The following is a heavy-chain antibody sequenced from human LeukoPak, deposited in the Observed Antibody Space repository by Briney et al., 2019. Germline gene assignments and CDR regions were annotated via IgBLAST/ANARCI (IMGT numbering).Heavy chain of an antibody. V-gene: IGHV1-2*02. Sequence: GASVKVSCKASGYTFTGYYMHWVRQAPGQGLEWMGWINPNSGGTNYAQKFQGRVTMTRDTSISTAYMELSRLRSDDTAVYYCARAPDPYYYAFDIWGQGTMVTVSS. CDR1: GYTFTGYY. CDR3: ARAPDPYYYAFDI. D-gene: IGHD3-16*01. CDR2: INPNSGGT. J-gene: IGHJ3*02.